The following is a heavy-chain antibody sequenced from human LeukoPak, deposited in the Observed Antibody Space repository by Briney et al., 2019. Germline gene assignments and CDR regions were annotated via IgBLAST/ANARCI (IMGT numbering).Heavy chain of an antibody. D-gene: IGHD3-16*01. CDR2: INQDGSEK. V-gene: IGHV3-7*04. CDR3: ARPKSGGAFDI. CDR1: GFTFILYW. J-gene: IGHJ3*02. Sequence: GGSLRLSGAASGFTFILYWMTWVRQAPGKGLEWVANINQDGSEKYYVHSVKGRFTISRDNAKNSLYLQMHSLRAEDTAVYYCARPKSGGAFDIWGQGTMVTVSS.